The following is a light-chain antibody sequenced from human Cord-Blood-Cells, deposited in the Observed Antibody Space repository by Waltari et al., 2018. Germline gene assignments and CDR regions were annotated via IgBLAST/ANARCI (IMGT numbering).Light chain of an antibody. CDR3: SSYAGSNNYV. V-gene: IGLV2-8*01. CDR1: SSDVGGNNY. Sequence: QSALPQPPPASGSPGQPVTTPCTGPSSDVGGNNYVSWYQQHPGKAPKLMIYEVSKRPSGVPDRFSGSKSGNTASLTVSGLQAEDEADYYCSSYAGSNNYVFGTGTKVTVL. J-gene: IGLJ1*01. CDR2: EVS.